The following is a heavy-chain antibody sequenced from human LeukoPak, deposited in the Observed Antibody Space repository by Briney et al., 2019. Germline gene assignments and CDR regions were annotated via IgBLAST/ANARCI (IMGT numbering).Heavy chain of an antibody. CDR1: GDRFISYW. Sequence: GESLKISCKGSGDRFISYWIGWVRQMPGKGLEWMGLIYPGDSDTRYSPSFQGQVTISADKSISTAYLHWSSLQSSDTAMYYCAKFHATWYGDTWGQGTLVTVSS. V-gene: IGHV5-51*01. CDR3: AKFHATWYGDT. J-gene: IGHJ4*02. D-gene: IGHD6-13*01. CDR2: IYPGDSDT.